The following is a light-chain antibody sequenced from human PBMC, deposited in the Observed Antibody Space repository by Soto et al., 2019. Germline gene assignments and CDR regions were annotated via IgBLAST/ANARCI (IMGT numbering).Light chain of an antibody. CDR1: QSISSY. CDR2: AAS. CDR3: QQYHIYSGT. J-gene: IGKJ1*01. Sequence: DIQMTQSPSSLSASVGDRVTITCRASQSISSYLNWYQQKPGKAPKLLIYAASNLQGGVPSRFSGSGSGTEFTLTINSLQPDDFATYYCQQYHIYSGTFGQGTTGDIK. V-gene: IGKV1-39*01.